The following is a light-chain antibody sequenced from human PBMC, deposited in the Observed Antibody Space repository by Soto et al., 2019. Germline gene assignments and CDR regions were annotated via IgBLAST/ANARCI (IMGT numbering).Light chain of an antibody. Sequence: QSALTQPASVSGSPGQSITISCIGSSSDVGGYDYVSWYQQHPGKAPKLIIYDVSYRPSGVSNRFSGSKSGNTASLTISGLQAEDEADYYCCSFTSITGVVVFGGGTQLTVL. J-gene: IGLJ3*02. CDR3: CSFTSITGVVV. V-gene: IGLV2-14*03. CDR1: SSDVGGYDY. CDR2: DVS.